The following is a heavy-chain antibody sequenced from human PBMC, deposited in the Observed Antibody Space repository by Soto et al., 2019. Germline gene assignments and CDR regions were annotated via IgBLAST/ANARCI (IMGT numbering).Heavy chain of an antibody. D-gene: IGHD6-6*01. Sequence: GGSLRLSCAASGFTFSSYAMSWVRQAPGKGLEWVSAISGSGGSTCYADSVKGRFTISRDNSKNTLYLQMNSLRAEDTAVYYCAKSQPSIAARSYYFDYWGQGTLVTVSS. V-gene: IGHV3-23*01. CDR3: AKSQPSIAARSYYFDY. CDR1: GFTFSSYA. CDR2: ISGSGGST. J-gene: IGHJ4*02.